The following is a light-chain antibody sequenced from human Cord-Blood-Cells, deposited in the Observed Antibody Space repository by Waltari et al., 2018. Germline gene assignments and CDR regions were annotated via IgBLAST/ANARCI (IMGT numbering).Light chain of an antibody. V-gene: IGKV4-1*01. CDR2: WAS. CDR3: QQYYSTPLT. J-gene: IGKJ4*01. Sequence: DIVMTQSPVSLAVFVAERVTINCKSSQSVLYSSNNKNYLAWYQQKPGQPPKLLIYWASTRESGVPDRFSGSGSGTDFTLTISSLQAEDVAVYYCQQYYSTPLTFGGGTKVEIK. CDR1: QSVLYSSNNKNY.